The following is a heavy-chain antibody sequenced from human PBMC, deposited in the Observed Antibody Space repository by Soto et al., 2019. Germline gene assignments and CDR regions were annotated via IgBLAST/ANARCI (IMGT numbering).Heavy chain of an antibody. D-gene: IGHD3-3*01. Sequence: QVQLVQSGAEVKKPGASVKVSCKASGYTFTNYHIHWVRQAPGQGLEWNGKINPGGGSTSYAQKFQGRVTVTRDTSTSTVYMELSSLRSEDTAVYYCVRNSYFFGSDYWGQGTLVTVSS. CDR1: GYTFTNYH. CDR2: INPGGGST. CDR3: VRNSYFFGSDY. V-gene: IGHV1-46*03. J-gene: IGHJ4*02.